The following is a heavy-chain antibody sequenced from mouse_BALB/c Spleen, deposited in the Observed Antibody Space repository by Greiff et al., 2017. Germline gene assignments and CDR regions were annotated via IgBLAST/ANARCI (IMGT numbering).Heavy chain of an antibody. J-gene: IGHJ4*01. V-gene: IGHV1-14*01. CDR2: INPYNDGT. Sequence: VQLQQSGPELVKPGASVKMSCKASGYTFTSYVMHWVKQKPGQGLEWIGYINPYNDGTKYNEKFKGKATLTSDKSSSTAYMELSSLTSEDSAVYYCARETYYDYDDGYYAMDYWGQGTSVTVSS. CDR3: ARETYYDYDDGYYAMDY. D-gene: IGHD2-4*01. CDR1: GYTFTSYV.